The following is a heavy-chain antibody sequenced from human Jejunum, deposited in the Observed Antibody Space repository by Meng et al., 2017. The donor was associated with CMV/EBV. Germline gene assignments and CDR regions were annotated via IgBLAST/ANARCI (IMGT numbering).Heavy chain of an antibody. CDR1: YW. J-gene: IGHJ3*02. CDR2: SNYEGTVA. Sequence: YWMHWLRQSPGKGLVWVSRSNYEGTVANYADSVKGRFTISRDNGRNTLYLQMDSLRAEDTAVYYCARGAYYSDSPDYQNPDAFDIWGQGTMVTVSS. D-gene: IGHD3-22*01. V-gene: IGHV3-74*01. CDR3: ARGAYYSDSPDYQNPDAFDI.